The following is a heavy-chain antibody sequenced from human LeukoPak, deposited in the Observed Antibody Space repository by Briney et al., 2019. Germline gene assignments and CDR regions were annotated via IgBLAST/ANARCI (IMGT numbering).Heavy chain of an antibody. V-gene: IGHV4-59*08. J-gene: IGHJ2*01. D-gene: IGHD3-22*01. CDR3: ARLGMTYYYDSSGYYAQYFDL. CDR2: IYYSGST. CDR1: GGSISSYY. Sequence: SEALSLTCTVSGGSISSYYWSWIRQPPGKGLEWIGYIYYSGSTNYNPSLKSRVTISVDTSKNQFSLKLSSVTAADTAVYYCARLGMTYYYDSSGYYAQYFDLWGRGTLVTVSS.